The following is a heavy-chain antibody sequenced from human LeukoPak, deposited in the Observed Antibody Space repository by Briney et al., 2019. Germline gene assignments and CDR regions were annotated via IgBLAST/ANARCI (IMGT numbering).Heavy chain of an antibody. J-gene: IGHJ3*02. D-gene: IGHD5-18*01. Sequence: PSETLSLTCTVSGDSISSYYWSWIRQPPGKGLEWIGYIYTSGGTNYIPSLKGRVTISIDTSKNQFSLKLSSVTAADTAVYYCAGGYSYDDAFDIWGQGTMVAVSS. V-gene: IGHV4-4*09. CDR2: IYTSGGT. CDR3: AGGYSYDDAFDI. CDR1: GDSISSYY.